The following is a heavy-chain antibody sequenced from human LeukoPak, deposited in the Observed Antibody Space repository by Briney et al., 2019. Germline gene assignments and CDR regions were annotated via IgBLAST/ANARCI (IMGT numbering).Heavy chain of an antibody. V-gene: IGHV3-48*03. CDR2: ISSSGSTI. Sequence: PGGSLRLSCAASGFTFSSYEMNWVRQAPGEGLEWVSYISSSGSTIYYADSVKGRFTISRDNAKNSLYLQMNSLRAKDTAVYYCARDPTPIGIYYGMDVWGQGTTVTVPS. CDR3: ARDPTPIGIYYGMDV. CDR1: GFTFSSYE. D-gene: IGHD2/OR15-2a*01. J-gene: IGHJ6*02.